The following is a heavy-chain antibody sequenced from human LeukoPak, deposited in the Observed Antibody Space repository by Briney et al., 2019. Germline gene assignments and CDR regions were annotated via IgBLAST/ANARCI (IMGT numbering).Heavy chain of an antibody. CDR2: IGYDGKKK. CDR3: AKEGTLEPFNH. CDR1: GFIFANYG. V-gene: IGHV3-30*02. Sequence: GGSLRLSCVASGFIFANYGIHWVRQAPGKGLEWVTFIGYDGKKKFYADSVKGRITISRDNSKNTVYLEMSSLRPDDTAFYYCAKEGTLEPFNHWGQGTLLTVSS. J-gene: IGHJ4*02. D-gene: IGHD1-1*01.